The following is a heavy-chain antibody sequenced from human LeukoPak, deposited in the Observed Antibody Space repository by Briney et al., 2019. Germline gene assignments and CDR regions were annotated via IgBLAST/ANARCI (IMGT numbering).Heavy chain of an antibody. CDR1: GFTFSSYW. CDR3: ARESTTVTFYGMDV. Sequence: GGSLRLSCAASGFTFSSYWMSWVRQAPGKGLEWVANMKQDGSEKYYVDSVKGRFTISRDNAKNSLYLQMNSLRAEDTAVYYCARESTTVTFYGMDVWGQGTTVTVSS. CDR2: MKQDGSEK. J-gene: IGHJ6*02. V-gene: IGHV3-7*03. D-gene: IGHD4-17*01.